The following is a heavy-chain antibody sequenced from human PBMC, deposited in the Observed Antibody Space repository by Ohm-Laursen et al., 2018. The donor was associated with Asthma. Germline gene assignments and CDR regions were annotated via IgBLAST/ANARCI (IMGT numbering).Heavy chain of an antibody. Sequence: SLRLSCSASGFTFSSFGMHWVRQAPGKGLEWVASISTASTFIYYADSVRGQFTTSRDNAKNLVFLQMNDVRAEDTALYYCARIGPEWELPGREYSLHHWGEGTLVTVSS. D-gene: IGHD1-26*01. CDR1: GFTFSSFG. CDR2: ISTASTFI. V-gene: IGHV3-21*01. CDR3: ARIGPEWELPGREYSLHH. J-gene: IGHJ1*01.